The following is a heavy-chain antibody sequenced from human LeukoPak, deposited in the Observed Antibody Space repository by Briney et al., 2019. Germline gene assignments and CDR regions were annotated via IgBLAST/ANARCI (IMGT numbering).Heavy chain of an antibody. CDR3: AKVDGVGAAFDY. J-gene: IGHJ4*02. Sequence: GGSLRLSCAASGFTFSSYAVSWVRQAPGKGLEWASAISGSGGSTYYADSVKGRFTISRDNSKNTLYLQMNSLRAEDTAVYYCAKVDGVGAAFDYWGQGTLVTVSS. CDR2: ISGSGGST. D-gene: IGHD1-26*01. CDR1: GFTFSSYA. V-gene: IGHV3-23*01.